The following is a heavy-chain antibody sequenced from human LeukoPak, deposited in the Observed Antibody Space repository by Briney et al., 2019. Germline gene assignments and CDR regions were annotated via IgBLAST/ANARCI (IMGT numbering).Heavy chain of an antibody. V-gene: IGHV4-59*08. CDR1: GGAISGDY. CDR2: ISDIGSI. Sequence: SETLSLTCTVSGGAISGDYWSWIRQRPGKGLEWVAYISDIGSINYNPSLKSRVTISLDTSKNQFSLKLSSVTAADTAVYYCAGHHPRNTVDFWGQGTLVTVSS. J-gene: IGHJ4*02. D-gene: IGHD2/OR15-2a*01. CDR3: AGHHPRNTVDF.